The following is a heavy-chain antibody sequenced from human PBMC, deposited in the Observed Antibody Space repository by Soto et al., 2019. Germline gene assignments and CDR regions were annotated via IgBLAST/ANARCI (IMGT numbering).Heavy chain of an antibody. CDR3: ARVKGSGYHNWFDP. CDR2: ISAYNGNT. J-gene: IGHJ5*02. D-gene: IGHD3-22*01. V-gene: IGHV1-18*01. Sequence: QVQLVQSGAEVKKPGASVKVSCKASGYTFTSYGISWVRQAPGQGLEWMGWISAYNGNTNYAQKLQGRGTMTTSTPTSTASMERRSLRSDDTAVYYWARVKGSGYHNWFDPWGQGTLVTVSS. CDR1: GYTFTSYG.